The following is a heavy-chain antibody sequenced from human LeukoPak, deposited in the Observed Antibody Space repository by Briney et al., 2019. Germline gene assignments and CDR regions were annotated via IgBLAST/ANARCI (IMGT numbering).Heavy chain of an antibody. CDR2: ISGSGDST. CDR1: GFTFSSDA. V-gene: IGHV3-23*01. D-gene: IGHD5-18*01. CDR3: AKAKGIQLWLHSEIDY. J-gene: IGHJ4*02. Sequence: GGSLRLSCAASGFTFSSDAMSWVRQAPGKGLEWVSAISGSGDSTYYADSVKGRFTISRDNSKNTLYLQMNSLSAEDTAVYYCAKAKGIQLWLHSEIDYWGQGTLVTVSS.